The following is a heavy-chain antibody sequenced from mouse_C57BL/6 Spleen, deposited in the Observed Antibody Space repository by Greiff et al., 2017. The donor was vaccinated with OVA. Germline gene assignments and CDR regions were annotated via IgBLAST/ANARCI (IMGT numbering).Heavy chain of an antibody. CDR1: GFTFSDYG. J-gene: IGHJ3*01. CDR3: ARDGNSAWFAY. V-gene: IGHV5-17*01. D-gene: IGHD2-1*01. Sequence: EVMLVESGGGLVKPGGSLKLSCAASGFTFSDYGMHWVRQAPEKGLEWVAYISSGSSTIYYADTVKGRFTISRDNAKNTLFLQMTSLRSEDTAMYYCARDGNSAWFAYWGQGTLVTVSA. CDR2: ISSGSSTI.